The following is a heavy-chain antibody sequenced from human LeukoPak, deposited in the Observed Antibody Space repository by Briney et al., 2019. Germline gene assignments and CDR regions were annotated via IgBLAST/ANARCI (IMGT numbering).Heavy chain of an antibody. CDR2: ICYSGST. CDR1: GGSISSGDYY. V-gene: IGHV4-30-4*01. J-gene: IGHJ4*02. CDR3: ASASTQYYDILTGYPPDY. D-gene: IGHD3-9*01. Sequence: SETLSLTCTVSGGSISSGDYYWRWIRQPPGKGLEWIGYICYSGSTYYNPSLKSRVTISVDTSKNQFSLKLSSVTAADTAVYYCASASTQYYDILTGYPPDYWGQGTLVTVSS.